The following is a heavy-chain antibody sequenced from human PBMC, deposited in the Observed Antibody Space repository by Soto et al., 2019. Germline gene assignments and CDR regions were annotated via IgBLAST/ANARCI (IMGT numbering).Heavy chain of an antibody. J-gene: IGHJ6*02. Sequence: ASAKVSCKASGYTFTGYYMHWVRQAPGQGLEWMGWINPNSGGTNYAQKFQGWVTMTRDTSISTAYMELSRLRSDDTAVYHCATESSSTGSYYYYGMDVWGQGTTVTVSS. V-gene: IGHV1-2*04. CDR1: GYTFTGYY. CDR3: ATESSSTGSYYYYGMDV. CDR2: INPNSGGT. D-gene: IGHD6-13*01.